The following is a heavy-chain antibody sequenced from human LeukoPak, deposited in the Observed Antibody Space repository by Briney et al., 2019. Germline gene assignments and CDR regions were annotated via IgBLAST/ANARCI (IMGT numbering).Heavy chain of an antibody. V-gene: IGHV1-18*01. CDR1: GYTFTSYG. CDR2: ISAYNGNT. J-gene: IGHJ4*02. Sequence: GASVKVSCKASGYTFTSYGISWVRQAPGQGLEWMGWISAYNGNTNYAQKLQGRVTMTTDTSTSTAYMELRSLRSDDTAVYYCARDLYDILTGYYIFHYWGQGTLVTVSS. D-gene: IGHD3-9*01. CDR3: ARDLYDILTGYYIFHY.